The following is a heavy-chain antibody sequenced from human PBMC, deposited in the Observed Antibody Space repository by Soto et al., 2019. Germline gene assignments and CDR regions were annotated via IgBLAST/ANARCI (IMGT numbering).Heavy chain of an antibody. CDR2: FSSRSSYI. CDR3: ARGGRGYSYGQAYYFDY. J-gene: IGHJ4*02. D-gene: IGHD5-18*01. V-gene: IGHV3-21*01. CDR1: GFTFSSYN. Sequence: EVQLVESGGGLVKPGGSLRLSCAASGFTFSSYNMNWVRQAPGKGLKWVSSFSSRSSYIYYADSVKGRFTISRDNAKSSLYLQMNSLRAEDTAVYYCARGGRGYSYGQAYYFDYWGQGTLVTVSS.